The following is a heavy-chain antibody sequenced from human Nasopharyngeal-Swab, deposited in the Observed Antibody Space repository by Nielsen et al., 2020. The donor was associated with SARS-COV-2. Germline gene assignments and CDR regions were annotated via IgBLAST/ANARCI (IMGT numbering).Heavy chain of an antibody. D-gene: IGHD3-22*01. CDR3: ARGYSSGYYYVPYYFDY. CDR2: IYHSGST. Sequence: GSLRLSCAVSGGSISSSNWWSWVRQPPGKGLEWIGEIYHSGSTNYNPSLKSRVTISVDKSKNQFSLKLSSVTAADTAVYYCARGYSSGYYYVPYYFDYWCQGTLVTVSS. J-gene: IGHJ4*02. V-gene: IGHV4-4*02. CDR1: GGSISSSNW.